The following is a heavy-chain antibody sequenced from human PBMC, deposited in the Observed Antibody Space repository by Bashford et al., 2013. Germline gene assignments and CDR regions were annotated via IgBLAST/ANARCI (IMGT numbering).Heavy chain of an antibody. CDR3: ARNVSSVTGAEPGGFDF. V-gene: IGHV4-39*01. Sequence: SETLSLTCTVSGGSINSRNYYWGWIRQPPGKGLEWIGSFYNSVSTVYNPSLKNRVTISEDTSKNQFSLTLLAVTAADTAVYFCARNVSSVTGAEPGGFDFWGQGNPGSPVSS. J-gene: IGHJ4*02. CDR2: FYNSVST. D-gene: IGHD2-21*02. CDR1: GGSINSRNYY.